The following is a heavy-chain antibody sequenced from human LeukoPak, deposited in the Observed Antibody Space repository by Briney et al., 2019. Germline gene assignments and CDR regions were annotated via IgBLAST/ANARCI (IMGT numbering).Heavy chain of an antibody. CDR1: GYTFTTYY. J-gene: IGHJ4*02. V-gene: IGHV1-46*01. Sequence: GASVKVSCKASGYTFTTYYIHWVRQAPGQGLEWMGIINPTGGSTTYAQKLQGRVTMTRDTSTSTVFMELNSLRSEDTAVYYCALYSSTWYWGQGTLVTVSS. D-gene: IGHD6-13*01. CDR3: ALYSSTWY. CDR2: INPTGGST.